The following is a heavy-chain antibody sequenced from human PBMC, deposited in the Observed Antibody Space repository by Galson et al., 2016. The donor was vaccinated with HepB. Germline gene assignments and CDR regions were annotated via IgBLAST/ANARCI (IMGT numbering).Heavy chain of an antibody. CDR1: GFTVSSYY. J-gene: IGHJ6*02. D-gene: IGHD3-10*01. CDR3: ARERGSIEVRGVVTHYYYHGMDV. V-gene: IGHV3-53*01. CDR2: VYGGDSP. Sequence: SLRLSCAASGFTVSSYYMSWVRQAPGKGLEWVSVVYGGDSPYYADSVKGRFTVSRDNSKNTLYLQMNSLRVEDTAVYYCARERGSIEVRGVVTHYYYHGMDVWGQGTTVTVSS.